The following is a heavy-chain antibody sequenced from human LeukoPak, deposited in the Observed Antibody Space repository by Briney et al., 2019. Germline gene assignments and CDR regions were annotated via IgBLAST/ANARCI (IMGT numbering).Heavy chain of an antibody. D-gene: IGHD5-12*01. CDR1: GFTFSSYI. CDR3: AKDLISGHDSPDY. V-gene: IGHV3-30*09. Sequence: GGSLRLSCSASGFTFSSYIMHWVRQAPGKGLEGVAVISNDGRNKYYADSVKGRFAISRDNSKNTLYLQMNSLRAEDTAVYYCAKDLISGHDSPDYWGQGTLVTVSS. CDR2: ISNDGRNK. J-gene: IGHJ4*02.